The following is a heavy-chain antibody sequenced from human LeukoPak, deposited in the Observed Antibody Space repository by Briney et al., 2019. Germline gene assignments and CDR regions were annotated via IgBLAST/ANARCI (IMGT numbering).Heavy chain of an antibody. CDR3: ARAHRFPNWFHP. V-gene: IGHV1-18*01. J-gene: IGHJ5*02. D-gene: IGHD1-14*01. CDR1: GYTFTSYG. Sequence: ASVKVSCKASGYTFTSYGISWVRQAPGQGLEWMGWISAYNGNTNYAQKLQGRVTMTTDTSTSTAYMELRSLRSDDTAVDYCARAHRFPNWFHPWGQGTLVTVSS. CDR2: ISAYNGNT.